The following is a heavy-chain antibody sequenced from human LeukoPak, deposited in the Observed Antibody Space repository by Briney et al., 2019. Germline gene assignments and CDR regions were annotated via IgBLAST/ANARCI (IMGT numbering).Heavy chain of an antibody. CDR1: GGSISSYY. CDR3: ARVPRDYYDSSGYQGSRVDWYFDL. V-gene: IGHV4-59*01. Sequence: SETLSLTCTVSGGSISSYYWSWIRQPPGKGLEWIGYIYYSGSTDYNPSLKSRVTISVDTSKNQFSLKLSSVTAADTAVYYCARVPRDYYDSSGYQGSRVDWYFDLWGRGTLVTVSS. D-gene: IGHD3-22*01. J-gene: IGHJ2*01. CDR2: IYYSGST.